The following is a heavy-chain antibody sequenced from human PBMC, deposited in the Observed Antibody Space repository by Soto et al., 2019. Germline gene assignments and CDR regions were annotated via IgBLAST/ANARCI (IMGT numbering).Heavy chain of an antibody. D-gene: IGHD1-26*01. CDR1: GGTFSSXA. CDR2: IIPIFGTG. V-gene: IGHV1-69*05. J-gene: IGHJ5*02. Sequence: QVQLVQSGAEVKKPGSSVKVSCKASGGTFSSXAXXXXXXXXXXXXXXXGGIIPIFGTGNYAQKFQGRVTITXXESXXXXXMEXXXLXXXXXXXXXXARARTSSCXXGCWFDPWGQGTLVTVSS. CDR3: ARARTSSCXXGCWFDP.